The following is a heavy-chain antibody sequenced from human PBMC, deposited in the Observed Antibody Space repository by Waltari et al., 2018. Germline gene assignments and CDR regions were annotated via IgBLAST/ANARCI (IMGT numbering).Heavy chain of an antibody. D-gene: IGHD5-12*01. V-gene: IGHV4-39*07. Sequence: QLQLQESGPGLVKPSETVSLTCPVSGGSLSISSYYCRWLRQPPGKGLEWIGSIYYSGSTYYNPSLKSRVTISVDTSKNQFSLKLSSVTAADTAVYYCARVWDIVATRGSLDPWGQGTLVTVSS. CDR3: ARVWDIVATRGSLDP. CDR1: GGSLSISSYY. CDR2: IYYSGST. J-gene: IGHJ5*02.